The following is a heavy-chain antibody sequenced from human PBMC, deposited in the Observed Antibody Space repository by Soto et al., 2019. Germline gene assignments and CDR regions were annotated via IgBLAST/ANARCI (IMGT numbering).Heavy chain of an antibody. V-gene: IGHV3-74*01. J-gene: IGHJ4*02. CDR1: GFTFSSFW. CDR2: INTDGSST. CDR3: AKRGVDTFGLSY. Sequence: EVQLVESGGGLVQPGGSLRLSCAVSGFTFSSFWMHWVRQAPGEGLVWVSRINTDGSSTSYADSVKGRFNISRDNAKNTLYLQMNSLRVEATAMYYCAKRGVDTFGLSYWGKGTLVTVSS. D-gene: IGHD3-10*01.